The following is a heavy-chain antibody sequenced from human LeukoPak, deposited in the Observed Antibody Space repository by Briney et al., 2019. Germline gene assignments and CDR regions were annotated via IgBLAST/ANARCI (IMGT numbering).Heavy chain of an antibody. Sequence: GGSLRLSCAASGGTLSSYWMHWVRQAPGKGLVWVSRINSDGTSTTYADPVKGRFTISRDTAKNSLYLQMNSLRAEDTAVYYCVAARADFDYWGQGTLVTVSS. CDR1: GGTLSSYW. V-gene: IGHV3-74*01. J-gene: IGHJ4*02. D-gene: IGHD2-15*01. CDR3: VAARADFDY. CDR2: INSDGTST.